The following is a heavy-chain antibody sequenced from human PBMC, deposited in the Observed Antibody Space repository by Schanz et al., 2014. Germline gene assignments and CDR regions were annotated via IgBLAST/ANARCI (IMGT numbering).Heavy chain of an antibody. Sequence: EVQLMESGGGLVKPGGSLRLSCVASGFAFSSFAMTWVRQAPGRGLEWVSSISTSGTYMYIADSLKGRLTISRDDAKKTMYLQMNNQRAKDTAVDYCVRVSFADPRLYRGMDRDIDYWGQGTLVTVSS. CDR1: GFAFSSFA. J-gene: IGHJ4*02. CDR3: VRVSFADPRLYRGMDRDIDY. V-gene: IGHV3-21*01. CDR2: ISTSGTYM. D-gene: IGHD5-18*01.